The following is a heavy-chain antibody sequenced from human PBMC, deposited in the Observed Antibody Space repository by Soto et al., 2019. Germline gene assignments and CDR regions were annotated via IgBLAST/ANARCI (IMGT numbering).Heavy chain of an antibody. Sequence: PSETLSLTCTVSGGSISSGGYYWSWIRQHPGKGLELIGYIYYSGSTYYNPSLKSRVTISVDRSKNQFSLKLSSVTAADTAVYYRARVSTVTPSATYYFDYWGQGTLVTVSS. CDR3: ARVSTVTPSATYYFDY. J-gene: IGHJ4*02. CDR2: IYYSGST. D-gene: IGHD4-4*01. CDR1: GGSISSGGYY. V-gene: IGHV4-31*03.